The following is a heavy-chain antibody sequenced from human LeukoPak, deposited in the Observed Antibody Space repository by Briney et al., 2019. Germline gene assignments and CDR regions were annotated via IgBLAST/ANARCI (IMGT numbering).Heavy chain of an antibody. CDR3: ARDLAVVVPAADPYYYYYYMDV. D-gene: IGHD2-2*01. J-gene: IGHJ6*03. V-gene: IGHV4-61*02. CDR1: GGSISSGSYY. Sequence: SETLSLTCTVSGGSISSGSYYWSWIRQPAGKGLEWIGRIYTSGSTNYNPSLKSRVAISVDTSKNQFSLKLSSVTAADTAVYYCARDLAVVVPAADPYYYYYYMDVWGKGTTVTVSS. CDR2: IYTSGST.